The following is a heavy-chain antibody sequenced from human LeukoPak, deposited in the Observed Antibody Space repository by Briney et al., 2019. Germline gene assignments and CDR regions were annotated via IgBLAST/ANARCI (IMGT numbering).Heavy chain of an antibody. CDR3: ARQSMVRGVIHFDY. D-gene: IGHD3-10*01. J-gene: IGHJ4*02. CDR2: IYYSGST. Sequence: PSETLSLTCTVSGGSISSSSYYWDWIRQPPGKGLEWIGSIYYSGSTYYNPSLKSRVTISVDTSKNQFSLKLSSVTAADTAVYYCARQSMVRGVIHFDYWGQGTLVTVSS. CDR1: GGSISSSSYY. V-gene: IGHV4-39*01.